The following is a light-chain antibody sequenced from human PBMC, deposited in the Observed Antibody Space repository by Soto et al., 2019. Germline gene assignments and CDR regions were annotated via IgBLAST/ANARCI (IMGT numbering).Light chain of an antibody. CDR2: SYN. Sequence: QSVLTQPPSASGTPGQRVTISCSGTNSNIGSTFVYWYQHLPGTTPKLLVFSYNQRPSGVPDRFSGSKSGSSASLAISGLRFEDEADYYCATWDDSLSGWVFGGGTKLTVL. J-gene: IGLJ3*02. V-gene: IGLV1-47*02. CDR3: ATWDDSLSGWV. CDR1: NSNIGSTF.